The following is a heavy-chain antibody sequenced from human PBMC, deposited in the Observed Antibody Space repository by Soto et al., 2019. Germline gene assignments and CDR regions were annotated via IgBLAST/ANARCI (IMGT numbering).Heavy chain of an antibody. D-gene: IGHD2-2*01. CDR1: GLTFSSNV. Sequence: PGGSLRLSCAVSGLTFSSNVMSWVRQAPGKGLEWVSGISGSGGSTHYADPAKGRFTISRDNSKNTLYLQMNSLRAEDTAVYYCARDDQYRLADYYYYGMDVWGQGTTVTVSS. CDR2: ISGSGGST. CDR3: ARDDQYRLADYYYYGMDV. J-gene: IGHJ6*02. V-gene: IGHV3-23*01.